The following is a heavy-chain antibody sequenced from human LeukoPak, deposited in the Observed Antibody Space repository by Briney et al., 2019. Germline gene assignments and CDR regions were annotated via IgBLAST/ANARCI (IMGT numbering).Heavy chain of an antibody. D-gene: IGHD1-26*01. Sequence: GGSLRLSCAASGFTFSSYGVSWVRQAPGKGLEWVSAISGSGGSTYYADSVKGRFTISRDNSKNTLYLQMNSLRAEDTAVYYCAKGFPGATYFDYWGQGTLVTVSS. CDR3: AKGFPGATYFDY. V-gene: IGHV3-23*01. CDR1: GFTFSSYG. CDR2: ISGSGGST. J-gene: IGHJ4*02.